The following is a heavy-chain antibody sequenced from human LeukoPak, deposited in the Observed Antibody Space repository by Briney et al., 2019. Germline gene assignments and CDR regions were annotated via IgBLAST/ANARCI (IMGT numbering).Heavy chain of an antibody. Sequence: KPSETLSLTCTVSGGSISSYYWSWIRQPAGKGLEWIGRIYTSGSTNYNPSLKSRVTISVDKSKSQFSLKLSSVTAADTAVYYCARDIEQQGGLDYWGQGTLVTVSS. CDR1: GGSISSYY. CDR2: IYTSGST. J-gene: IGHJ4*02. D-gene: IGHD6-13*01. CDR3: ARDIEQQGGLDY. V-gene: IGHV4-4*07.